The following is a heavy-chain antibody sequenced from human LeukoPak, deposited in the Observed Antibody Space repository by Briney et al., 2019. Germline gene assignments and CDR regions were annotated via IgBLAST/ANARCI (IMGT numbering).Heavy chain of an antibody. CDR3: AKGSYYYDSADYFDY. CDR2: LSGSGGNT. Sequence: GGSLRLSCAASGFTFSSYAMSWVRQAPGKGLEWVSTLSGSGGNTNYADSVKGRVTISRDNSKNTLYLQMNSLRAEDTAVYHCAKGSYYYDSADYFDYWGQGTLVTVSS. J-gene: IGHJ4*02. D-gene: IGHD3-22*01. CDR1: GFTFSSYA. V-gene: IGHV3-23*01.